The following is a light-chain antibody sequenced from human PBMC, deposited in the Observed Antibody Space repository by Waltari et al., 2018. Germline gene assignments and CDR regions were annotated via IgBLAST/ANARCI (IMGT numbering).Light chain of an antibody. Sequence: EIVLTQSPATLSLSPGERATLSCRASQSLTSYLAWYQQKPGQAPRLFIYDASNRATGIPARFSGSGSGTDFTLIISSLEPEDFGVYYCQQRSTFGQGTKLEIK. J-gene: IGKJ2*01. V-gene: IGKV3-11*01. CDR3: QQRST. CDR1: QSLTSY. CDR2: DAS.